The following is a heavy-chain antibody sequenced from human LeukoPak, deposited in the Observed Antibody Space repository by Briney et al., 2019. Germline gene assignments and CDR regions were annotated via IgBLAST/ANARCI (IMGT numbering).Heavy chain of an antibody. CDR3: ARYGSGSSYYYYYYMDV. CDR1: GYTFTGYY. Sequence: ASVKVSCKASGYTFTGYYMYWVRQAPGQGLEWMGRINPNSGDTNYAQKLQGRVTMTTDTSTSTAYMELRSLRSDDTAVYYCARYGSGSSYYYYYYMDVWGKGTTVTVSS. V-gene: IGHV1-2*06. D-gene: IGHD3-10*01. CDR2: INPNSGDT. J-gene: IGHJ6*03.